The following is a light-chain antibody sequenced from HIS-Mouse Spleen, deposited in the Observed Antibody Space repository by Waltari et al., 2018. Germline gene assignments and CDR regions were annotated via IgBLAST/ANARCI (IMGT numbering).Light chain of an antibody. CDR2: QDS. Sequence: SYELTQPPSVSVSPGQTASITCSGDKLGDKYACWYQQKPGQSPVLVIYQDSKRPSGISERVAGSNSGNTATLTISGTQAMDEADYSCQAWDSSTVVFGGGTKLTVL. CDR1: KLGDKY. CDR3: QAWDSSTVV. V-gene: IGLV3-1*01. J-gene: IGLJ2*01.